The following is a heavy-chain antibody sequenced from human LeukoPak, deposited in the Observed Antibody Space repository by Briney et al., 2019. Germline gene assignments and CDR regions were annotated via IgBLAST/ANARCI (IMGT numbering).Heavy chain of an antibody. Sequence: SETLSLTCTVSGGSISSSIYYWGWIRQPPGKGLEWIGSIYYNANTYYNPSLKSRITISVDTSKNQFSLRLSSVTTADTAVYYCARVGATPRYYNYYGMDVWGQGTTVTVSS. J-gene: IGHJ6*02. V-gene: IGHV4-39*07. CDR3: ARVGATPRYYNYYGMDV. D-gene: IGHD1-26*01. CDR1: GGSISSSIYY. CDR2: IYYNANT.